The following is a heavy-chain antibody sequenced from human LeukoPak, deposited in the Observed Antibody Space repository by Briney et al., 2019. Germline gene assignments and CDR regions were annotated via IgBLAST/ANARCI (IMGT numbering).Heavy chain of an antibody. CDR1: GGSISSGGYS. CDR2: IYHSGST. Sequence: SQTLSLTCAVSGGSISSGGYSWSWIRQPPGKGLEWIGYIYHSGSTYYNPSLKSRVTISVDRSKNQFSLKLSSVTAADTAVYYCARGGGIYCSSTSYYPGYEIDYWGQGTLVTVSS. CDR3: ARGGGIYCSSTSYYPGYEIDY. V-gene: IGHV4-30-2*01. D-gene: IGHD2-2*01. J-gene: IGHJ4*02.